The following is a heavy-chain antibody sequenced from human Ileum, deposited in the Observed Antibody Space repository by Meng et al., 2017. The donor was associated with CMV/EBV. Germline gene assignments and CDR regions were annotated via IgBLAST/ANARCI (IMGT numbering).Heavy chain of an antibody. D-gene: IGHD3-22*01. J-gene: IGHJ4*02. CDR3: AHGNYKSSAYYYDY. CDR2: IYWDDDK. Sequence: HITLKQSGPTRAKPTQTLTLTCTFSGFSLSTSGVGVGWIRQPPGKALEWLAVIYWDDDKSCSPSLKSRLTITKDTSKKQVVLTMTNMDPVDTATYYCAHGNYKSSAYYYDYWGQGTLVTVSS. CDR1: GFSLSTSGVG. V-gene: IGHV2-5*02.